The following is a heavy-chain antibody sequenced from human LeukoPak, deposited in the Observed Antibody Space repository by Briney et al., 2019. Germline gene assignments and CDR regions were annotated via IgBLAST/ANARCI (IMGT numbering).Heavy chain of an antibody. D-gene: IGHD6-19*01. V-gene: IGHV4-59*01. CDR1: GGSISSYY. J-gene: IGHJ4*02. CDR3: ASSSGWYEGLRF. CDR2: IYYSGST. Sequence: SETLSLTCTVSGGSISSYYWSWIRQPPGKGLEWIGYIYYSGSTNYNPSLKSRVTISVDTSKNQFSLKLSSVTAADTAVYYCASSSGWYEGLRFWGQGTLVTVSS.